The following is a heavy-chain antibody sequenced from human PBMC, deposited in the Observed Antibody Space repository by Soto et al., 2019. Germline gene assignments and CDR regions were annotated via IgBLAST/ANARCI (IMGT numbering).Heavy chain of an antibody. J-gene: IGHJ5*02. V-gene: IGHV4-39*01. CDR1: GGSISSRDDC. CDR3: ARSNSGYYKWFDP. D-gene: IGHD3-22*01. Sequence: PSETLSLTCTVSGGSISSRDDCWGWIRQPPGKVLEWIGNIYYIGITYYNPSLKSRVAISVDTSKNQFSLKLSSVTAAYTAIYYCARSNSGYYKWFDPWGQGTLVTVSS. CDR2: IYYIGIT.